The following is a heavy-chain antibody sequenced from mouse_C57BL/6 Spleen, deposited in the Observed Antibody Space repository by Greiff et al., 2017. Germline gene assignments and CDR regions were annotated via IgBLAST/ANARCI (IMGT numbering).Heavy chain of an antibody. D-gene: IGHD1-1*01. Sequence: EVQLQQSGAELVKPGASVKLSCTASGFNIKDYYMHWVKQRTEQGLEWIGRIDPEDGETKYAPKFQGKATITADTASNTANLQLSSLTSEYTAVYYCARVPYYGSSYWYVDVWGTGTTVTVSS. V-gene: IGHV14-2*01. CDR3: ARVPYYGSSYWYVDV. CDR1: GFNIKDYY. CDR2: IDPEDGET. J-gene: IGHJ1*03.